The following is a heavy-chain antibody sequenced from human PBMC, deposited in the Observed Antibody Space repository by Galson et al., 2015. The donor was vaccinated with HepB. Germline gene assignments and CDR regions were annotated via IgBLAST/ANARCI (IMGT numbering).Heavy chain of an antibody. V-gene: IGHV3-7*01. CDR3: ARANGCGGDCYIAWFDP. Sequence: SLRLSCAASVFTFSSYWMSWVRQAPGKGLEWVANIKQDGSEKYYVDSVKGRFTISRDNAKNSLYLQMNSLRAEDTAVYYCARANGCGGDCYIAWFDPWGQGTLVTVSS. CDR1: VFTFSSYW. D-gene: IGHD2-21*01. J-gene: IGHJ5*02. CDR2: IKQDGSEK.